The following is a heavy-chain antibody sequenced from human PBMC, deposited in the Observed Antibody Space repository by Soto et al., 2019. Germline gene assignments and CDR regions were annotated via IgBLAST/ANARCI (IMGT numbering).Heavy chain of an antibody. J-gene: IGHJ5*02. V-gene: IGHV4-39*01. CDR1: GGSISSSSYY. D-gene: IGHD5-12*01. CDR3: ARANSGYDYGRNWFDP. Sequence: SETLSLTCTVSGGSISSSSYYWGWIRQPPGKGLEWIGSIYYSGSTYYNPSLKSRVTISVDTSKNQFSLKLSSVTAADTAVYYCARANSGYDYGRNWFDPWGQGTLVTVSS. CDR2: IYYSGST.